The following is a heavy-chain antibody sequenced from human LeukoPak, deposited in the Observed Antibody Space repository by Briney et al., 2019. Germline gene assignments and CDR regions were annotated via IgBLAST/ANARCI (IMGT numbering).Heavy chain of an antibody. Sequence: GASVTVSCKASGYTFTSYGISWVRQAPGQGLEWMGWISAYNGNTNYAQKFQGRVTITRNTSISTAYMELSGLRSEDTAVYYCARGRSTGYPYYLDYWGQGTLVTVSS. V-gene: IGHV1-18*01. J-gene: IGHJ4*02. CDR1: GYTFTSYG. CDR3: ARGRSTGYPYYLDY. CDR2: ISAYNGNT. D-gene: IGHD5-12*01.